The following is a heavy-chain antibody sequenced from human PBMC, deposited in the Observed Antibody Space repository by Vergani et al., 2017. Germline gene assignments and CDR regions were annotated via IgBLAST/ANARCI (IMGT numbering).Heavy chain of an antibody. Sequence: VQLQQWGAGLLKPSETLSLTCAVYGGSFSGYYWSWVRQAPGKGLEWVSSISSSSSYIYYADSVKGRFTISRDNAKNSLYMQMNSLRAEDTAVYYCARSDYVWGSYRQPNFDYWGQGTLVTVSS. D-gene: IGHD3-16*02. CDR1: GGSFSGYY. V-gene: IGHV3-21*01. CDR2: ISSSSSYI. CDR3: ARSDYVWGSYRQPNFDY. J-gene: IGHJ4*02.